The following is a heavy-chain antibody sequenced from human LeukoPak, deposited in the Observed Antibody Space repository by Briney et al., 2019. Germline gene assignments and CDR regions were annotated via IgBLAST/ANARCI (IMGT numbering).Heavy chain of an antibody. CDR2: IYYSGST. CDR3: ARYAGYYYDSSGYDYYYYYGMDV. J-gene: IGHJ6*02. CDR1: GGSISSGGYY. V-gene: IGHV4-31*03. D-gene: IGHD3-22*01. Sequence: SETLSLTCTVSGGSISSGGYYWSWIRQHPGKGLEWIGYIYYSGSTYYNPSLKSRVTISVDTSKNQFSLKLSSVTAADTAEYYCARYAGYYYDSSGYDYYYYYGMDVWGQGTTVTVSS.